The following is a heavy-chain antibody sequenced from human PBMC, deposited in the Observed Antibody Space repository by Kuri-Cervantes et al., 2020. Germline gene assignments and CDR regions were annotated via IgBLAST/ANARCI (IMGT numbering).Heavy chain of an antibody. Sequence: GGSLRLSCAASGFSFSDFGMHWVRQAPGKGLEWVANIKQDGSEKYYVDSVKGRFTISRDNAKNSLYLQMNSLRAEDTAVYYCARADHRDGYNLGYWGQGTLVTVSS. V-gene: IGHV3-7*01. CDR3: ARADHRDGYNLGY. D-gene: IGHD5-24*01. J-gene: IGHJ4*02. CDR1: GFSFSDFG. CDR2: IKQDGSEK.